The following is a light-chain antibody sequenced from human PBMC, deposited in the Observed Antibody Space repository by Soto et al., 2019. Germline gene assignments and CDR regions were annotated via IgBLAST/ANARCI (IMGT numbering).Light chain of an antibody. Sequence: QSVLTQPPSASGTPGQRVTISCSGRSSHIGGYTVHWYQPPPGEAPTLLIFSNTQRPSGVPDRFSASKSGTSGSLAISGLQSEDEADYYCAAWDDNLNGVIFGGGTKVTV. CDR3: AAWDDNLNGVI. V-gene: IGLV1-44*01. J-gene: IGLJ2*01. CDR1: SSHIGGYT. CDR2: SNT.